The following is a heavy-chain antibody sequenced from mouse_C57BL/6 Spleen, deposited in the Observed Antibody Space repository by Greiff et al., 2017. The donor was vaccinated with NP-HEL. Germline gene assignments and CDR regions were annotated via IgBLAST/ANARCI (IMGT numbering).Heavy chain of an antibody. CDR3: ARSTVVATNFDY. CDR2: IDPSDSYT. CDR1: GYTFTSYW. Sequence: QVQLQQPGAELVMPGASVKLSCKASGYTFTSYWMHWVKQRPGQGLEWIGEIDPSDSYTNYNQKFKGKSTLTVDKSSSTAYMQLSSPTSEDSAVYYCARSTVVATNFDYWGQGTTLTVSS. J-gene: IGHJ2*01. D-gene: IGHD1-1*01. V-gene: IGHV1-69*01.